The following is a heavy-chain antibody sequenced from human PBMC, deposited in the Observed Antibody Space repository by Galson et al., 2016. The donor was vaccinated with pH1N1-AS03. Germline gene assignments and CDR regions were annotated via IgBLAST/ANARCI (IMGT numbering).Heavy chain of an antibody. CDR3: AKDSNEYCSGGNCLAFDI. D-gene: IGHD2-15*01. CDR1: GFTFSHYS. J-gene: IGHJ3*02. Sequence: SLRLSCAASGFTFSHYSMSWVRQAPGKGLEWVSSISDSSSYIYYADSVKGRFTISRYNAKNSVYLQMNSLRAEDTAVYYCAKDSNEYCSGGNCLAFDIWGQGTVVAVSS. V-gene: IGHV3-21*01. CDR2: ISDSSSYI.